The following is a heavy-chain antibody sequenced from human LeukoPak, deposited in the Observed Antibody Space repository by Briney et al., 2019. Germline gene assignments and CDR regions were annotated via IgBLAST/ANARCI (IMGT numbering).Heavy chain of an antibody. CDR1: GFTFSSYA. CDR3: AKSRNTMVRGVITNFDY. Sequence: GGSLRLSCAASGFTFSSYAMSWVRQAPGKGLEWVSAISGSGGSTYYADSVKGRFTISRDNSKNTLYLQMNSLRAEDTAVYYCAKSRNTMVRGVITNFDYWGQGTLVTVSS. J-gene: IGHJ4*02. CDR2: ISGSGGST. D-gene: IGHD3-10*01. V-gene: IGHV3-23*01.